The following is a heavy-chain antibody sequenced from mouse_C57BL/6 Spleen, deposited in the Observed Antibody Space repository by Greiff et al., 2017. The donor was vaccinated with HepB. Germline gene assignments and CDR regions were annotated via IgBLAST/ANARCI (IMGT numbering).Heavy chain of an antibody. V-gene: IGHV5-9-1*02. CDR3: TRDNYDSAFAY. J-gene: IGHJ3*01. D-gene: IGHD1-1*01. CDR2: ISSGGDYI. CDR1: GFTFSSYA. Sequence: EVQLVEPGEGLVKPGGSLKLSCAASGFTFSSYAMSWVRQTPEKRLEWVAYISSGGDYISYADTMKGRFTISRDNARNTLYLQMSSLKSEDTAMYYCTRDNYDSAFAYWGQGTLVTVSA.